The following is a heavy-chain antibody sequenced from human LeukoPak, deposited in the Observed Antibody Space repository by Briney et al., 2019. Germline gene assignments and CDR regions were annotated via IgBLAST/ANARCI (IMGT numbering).Heavy chain of an antibody. Sequence: PGGSLRLSCAASGFTFSSYSMNWVRQAPGKGLEWVSGISWNSGSIGYADSVKGRFTISRDNAKNSLYLQMNSLRAEDTALYYCAKSPYDILSHAFDIWGQGTMVTVSS. CDR2: ISWNSGSI. CDR3: AKSPYDILSHAFDI. J-gene: IGHJ3*02. CDR1: GFTFSSYS. D-gene: IGHD3-9*01. V-gene: IGHV3-9*01.